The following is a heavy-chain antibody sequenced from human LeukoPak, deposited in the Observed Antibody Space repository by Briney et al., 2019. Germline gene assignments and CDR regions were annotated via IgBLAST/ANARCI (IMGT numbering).Heavy chain of an antibody. V-gene: IGHV4-34*01. CDR1: GGSFSGYY. J-gene: IGHJ4*02. Sequence: PSETLSLTCAVYGGSFSGYYWSWIRQPPGKGLEWIGEINHSGSTNYNPSLKSRVTISVDTSNNQFSLQLSSVTAADTAVYYCARLLGNWNPDYWGQGTLVTVSS. D-gene: IGHD1-20*01. CDR3: ARLLGNWNPDY. CDR2: INHSGST.